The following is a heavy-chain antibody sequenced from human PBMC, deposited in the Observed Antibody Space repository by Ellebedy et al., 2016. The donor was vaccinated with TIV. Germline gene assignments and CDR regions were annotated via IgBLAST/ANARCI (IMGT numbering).Heavy chain of an antibody. CDR3: ARQYYYDSSGYYPDAFDI. CDR2: ISGSGGST. Sequence: GESLKISXAASGFTFSSYAMSWVRQAPGKGLEWVSAISGSGGSTYYADSVKGRFTISRDNSKNTLYLQMNSLRAEDTAVYYCARQYYYDSSGYYPDAFDIWGQGTMVTVSS. CDR1: GFTFSSYA. V-gene: IGHV3-23*01. D-gene: IGHD3-22*01. J-gene: IGHJ3*02.